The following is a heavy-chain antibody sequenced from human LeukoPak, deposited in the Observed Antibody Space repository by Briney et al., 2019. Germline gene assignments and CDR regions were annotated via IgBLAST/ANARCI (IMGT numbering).Heavy chain of an antibody. CDR1: GGSISSSSHY. V-gene: IGHV4-39*07. D-gene: IGHD2-15*01. CDR2: IYYSGST. CDR3: ARDCSGGSCRFDY. J-gene: IGHJ4*02. Sequence: KTSETLSLTCTVSGGSISSSSHYWGWIRQSPGKGLEWIGSIYYSGSTYYNPSLKSRVTISVDTSKNQFSLKLNSVTAADTAVYYCARDCSGGSCRFDYWGQGALVTVSS.